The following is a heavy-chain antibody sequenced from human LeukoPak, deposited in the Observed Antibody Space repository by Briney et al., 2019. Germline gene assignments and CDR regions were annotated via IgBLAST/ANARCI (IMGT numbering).Heavy chain of an antibody. J-gene: IGHJ6*02. D-gene: IGHD4-17*01. CDR2: TYYRSKWYN. CDR3: ARTSYGDDYYYYGMDV. CDR1: GDSVSSNSAA. Sequence: SQTLPLTCAISGDSVSSNSAAWNWIRQSPSRGLEWLGRTYYRSKWYNDYAVSVKSRITINPDTSKNQFSLQLNSVTPEDTAVYYCARTSYGDDYYYYGMDVWGQGTTVTVSS. V-gene: IGHV6-1*01.